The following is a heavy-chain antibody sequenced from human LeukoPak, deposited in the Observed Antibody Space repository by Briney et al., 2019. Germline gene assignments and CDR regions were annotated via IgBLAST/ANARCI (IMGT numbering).Heavy chain of an antibody. CDR2: IYYSGST. CDR1: GGSISSSSYY. Sequence: SETLYLTCTVSGGSISSSSYYWGWIRQPPGKGLEWIGSIYYSGSTYYNPSLKSRVTISVDTSKNQFSLKLSSVTAADTAVYYCARETIVLMAYSDYWGQGTLVTVSS. D-gene: IGHD2-8*01. J-gene: IGHJ4*02. V-gene: IGHV4-39*07. CDR3: ARETIVLMAYSDY.